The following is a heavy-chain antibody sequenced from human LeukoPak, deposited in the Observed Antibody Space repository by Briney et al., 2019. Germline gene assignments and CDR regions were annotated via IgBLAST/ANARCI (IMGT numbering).Heavy chain of an antibody. D-gene: IGHD2-8*01. J-gene: IGHJ5*02. Sequence: SETLSLTCAVYGGSFSGYYWSWIRQPPGKGLEWIGEINHSGSTNYNPSLKSRVTISVDTPKNQFSLKLSSVTAADTAVYYCARGNGWFDPWGQGTLVTVSS. CDR3: ARGNGWFDP. V-gene: IGHV4-34*01. CDR1: GGSFSGYY. CDR2: INHSGST.